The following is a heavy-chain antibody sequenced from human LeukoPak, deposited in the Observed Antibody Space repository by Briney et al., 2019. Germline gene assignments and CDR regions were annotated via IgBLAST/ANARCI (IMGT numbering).Heavy chain of an antibody. CDR2: MSYSGSS. CDR1: GGSITSYTYY. J-gene: IGHJ4*02. Sequence: SETLSLTCTVSGGSITSYTYYWGWIRQPPGKGLEWIGSMSYSGSSYYNPSLKSRVTISLDTSKNQFSLKLTSVTAADTAVYYCARPSNYGSGLGILDWGQGTQVIVSS. D-gene: IGHD3-10*01. V-gene: IGHV4-39*01. CDR3: ARPSNYGSGLGILD.